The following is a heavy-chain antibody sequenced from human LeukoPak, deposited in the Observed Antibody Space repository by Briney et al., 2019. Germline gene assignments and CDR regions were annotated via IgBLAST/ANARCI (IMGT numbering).Heavy chain of an antibody. CDR3: ARTAKSYSSGWYRETYYFDY. D-gene: IGHD6-19*01. J-gene: IGHJ4*02. Sequence: ASVKVSCKASGYTFTSYGISWVRQAPGQGLEWMGWISAYNGNTNYAQKLQGRVTMTTDTSTSTAYMELRSLRSDDTAVYYCARTAKSYSSGWYRETYYFDYWGQGTLVTVSS. CDR1: GYTFTSYG. V-gene: IGHV1-18*01. CDR2: ISAYNGNT.